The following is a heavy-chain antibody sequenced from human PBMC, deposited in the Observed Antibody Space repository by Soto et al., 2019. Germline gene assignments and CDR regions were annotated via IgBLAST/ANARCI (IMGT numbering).Heavy chain of an antibody. CDR2: ISGSGGST. CDR1: GFTFSRYA. Sequence: GGSLRLSCAASGFTFSRYALSWVRQAPGKGLEWVSAISGSGGSTYYADSVKGRVTIARDNSKNTLYLQMNSMGAEDTAVYYCAKDRDSSSWYDYWGQGTLVTVSS. CDR3: AKDRDSSSWYDY. J-gene: IGHJ4*02. V-gene: IGHV3-23*01. D-gene: IGHD6-13*01.